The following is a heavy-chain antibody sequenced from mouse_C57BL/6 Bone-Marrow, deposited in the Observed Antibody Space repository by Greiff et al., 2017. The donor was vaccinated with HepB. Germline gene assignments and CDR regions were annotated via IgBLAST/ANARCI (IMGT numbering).Heavy chain of an antibody. V-gene: IGHV1-74*01. J-gene: IGHJ3*01. CDR3: AIEGITTVGAY. CDR1: GYTFTSYW. D-gene: IGHD1-1*01. Sequence: VKLQQPGAELVKPGASVKVSCKASGYTFTSYWMHWVKQRPGQGLEWIGRIHPSDSDTNYNQKFKGKATLTVDKSSSTAYMQLSSLTSEDSAVYYCAIEGITTVGAYWGQGTLVTVSA. CDR2: IHPSDSDT.